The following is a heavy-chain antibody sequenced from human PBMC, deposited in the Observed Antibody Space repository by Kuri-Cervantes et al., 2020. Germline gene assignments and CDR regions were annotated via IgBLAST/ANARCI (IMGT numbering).Heavy chain of an antibody. Sequence: SETLSLTCTVSGGSISSYYWTWIRQPPGKGLEGIGYVYYSGSTNYNPSLKSRVTISVDTSKNQFSLKLSSVTAADTAVYYCARGGSSGYDLRYTFDYWGQGTLVTVSS. D-gene: IGHD3-22*01. J-gene: IGHJ4*02. CDR3: ARGGSSGYDLRYTFDY. CDR1: GGSISSYY. V-gene: IGHV4-59*08. CDR2: VYYSGST.